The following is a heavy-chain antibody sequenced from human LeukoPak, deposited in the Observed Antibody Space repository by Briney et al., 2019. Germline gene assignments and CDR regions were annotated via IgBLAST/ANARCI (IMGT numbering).Heavy chain of an antibody. Sequence: SETLSLTCTVSGGSINNYYWSWIRQPAGKGLEGIGRVFRGSTNYNPSLKSRVTMSVDTSNNQCSLKLSSVTAADTAVYYCARAARCDSSGYYRFDYWGQGTLVTVSS. D-gene: IGHD3-22*01. V-gene: IGHV4-4*07. CDR2: VFRGST. CDR1: GGSINNYY. CDR3: ARAARCDSSGYYRFDY. J-gene: IGHJ4*02.